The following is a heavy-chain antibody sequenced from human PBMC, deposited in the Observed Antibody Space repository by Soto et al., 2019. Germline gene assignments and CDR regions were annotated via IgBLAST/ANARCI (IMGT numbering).Heavy chain of an antibody. CDR3: ATSMVRGVIMPYYYYGMDV. J-gene: IGHJ6*02. CDR1: GFTFSSYA. D-gene: IGHD3-10*01. Sequence: PGGSLRLSCAASGFTFSSYAMHWVRQAPGKGLEWVAVISYDGSNKYYADSVKGRFTISRDNSKNTLYLQMNSLRAEDTAVYYCATSMVRGVIMPYYYYGMDVWGQGTTVTVSS. V-gene: IGHV3-30-3*01. CDR2: ISYDGSNK.